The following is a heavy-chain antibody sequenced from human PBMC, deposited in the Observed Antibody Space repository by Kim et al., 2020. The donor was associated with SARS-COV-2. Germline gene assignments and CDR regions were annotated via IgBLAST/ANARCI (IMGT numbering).Heavy chain of an antibody. CDR3: ATDPNNGGYYGYLNH. V-gene: IGHV3-9*01. J-gene: IGHJ1*01. D-gene: IGHD3-10*01. CDR2: ISWNSGHI. CDR1: GFTFDDYA. Sequence: GGSLRLSCAASGFTFDDYAMHWVRQVPGKGLEWVSVISWNSGHIEYADSVRGRFTVSRDNAKNTLFLQMTSLTQEDAALYYCATDPNNGGYYGYLNHWGQGTLVTVSS.